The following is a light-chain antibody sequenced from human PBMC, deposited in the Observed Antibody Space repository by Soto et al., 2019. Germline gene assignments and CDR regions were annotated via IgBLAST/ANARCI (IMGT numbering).Light chain of an antibody. Sequence: QAVVTQSPSASASLGASVKLTCTLSSGHSSYAIAWHQQQPEKGPRYLMKLNSDGSHSKGDGIPDRFSGSSSGAERYLTISSLQSEDEADYYCQTWGTGIFGVFGGGTQLTVL. CDR3: QTWGTGIFGV. V-gene: IGLV4-69*01. J-gene: IGLJ7*01. CDR2: LNSDGSH. CDR1: SGHSSYA.